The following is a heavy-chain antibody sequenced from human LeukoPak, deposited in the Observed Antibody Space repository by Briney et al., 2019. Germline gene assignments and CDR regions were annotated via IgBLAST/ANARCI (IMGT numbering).Heavy chain of an antibody. V-gene: IGHV4-39*01. CDR1: GGSISSSSYY. D-gene: IGHD3-10*01. J-gene: IGHJ4*02. CDR3: ARPVGVRGGIGEAAAFDY. Sequence: SETLSLTCTVSGGSISSSSYYWGWIRQPPGKGLEWIGSIYYSGRTFYNPSLRSRITIYVDTSKNQFSLNLSSVTAADTAVYYCARPVGVRGGIGEAAAFDYWGQGILVTVSS. CDR2: IYYSGRT.